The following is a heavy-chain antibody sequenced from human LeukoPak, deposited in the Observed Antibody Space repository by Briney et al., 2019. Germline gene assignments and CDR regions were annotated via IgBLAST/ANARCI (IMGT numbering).Heavy chain of an antibody. CDR2: IYYSGST. V-gene: IGHV4-59*08. J-gene: IGHJ4*02. D-gene: IGHD6-13*01. CDR1: GGSISSYY. CDR3: ARLRVAAAGSYFDY. Sequence: SETLSLTCTVSGGSISSYYWGWIRQPPGKGLEWIGYIYYSGSTNYNPSLKSRVTISVDTSKNQFSLKLSSVTAADTAVYYCARLRVAAAGSYFDYWGQGTLVTVSS.